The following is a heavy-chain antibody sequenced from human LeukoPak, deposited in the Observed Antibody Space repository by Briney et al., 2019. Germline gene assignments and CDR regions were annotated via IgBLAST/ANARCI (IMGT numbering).Heavy chain of an antibody. CDR2: ITSGSGST. CDR1: GFSICYYY. D-gene: IGHD3-22*01. Sequence: PGGSLRLSCDASGFSICYYYMSWIRQSPGKGLEWISYITSGSGSTKYADSVKGRFTISRDKAKNSVALQLNSLRAEDTAVYYCTKERRGSYYAFESWGQGTLVTVSS. J-gene: IGHJ4*02. V-gene: IGHV3-11*05. CDR3: TKERRGSYYAFES.